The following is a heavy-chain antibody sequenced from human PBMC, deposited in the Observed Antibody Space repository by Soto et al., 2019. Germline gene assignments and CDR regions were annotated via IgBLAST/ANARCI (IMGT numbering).Heavy chain of an antibody. CDR3: AREFKAIGYYDSSGPNWFDP. V-gene: IGHV4-59*01. J-gene: IGHJ5*02. CDR2: IYYSGST. CDR1: GGSISSYY. D-gene: IGHD3-22*01. Sequence: SETLSLTCTVSGGSISSYYWSWIRQPPGKGLEWIGYIYYSGSTNYNPSLKSRVTISVDTSKNQFSLKLSSVTAADTAVYYCAREFKAIGYYDSSGPNWFDPWGQGTLVTVSS.